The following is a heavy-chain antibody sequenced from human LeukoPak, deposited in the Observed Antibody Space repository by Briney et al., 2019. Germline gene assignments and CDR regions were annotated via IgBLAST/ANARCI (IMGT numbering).Heavy chain of an antibody. D-gene: IGHD1-7*01. Sequence: GGSLRLSCAASGFTFSSYGMHWVRQAPGKGLEWVAVISYDGSNKYYADSVKGRFTISRDNSKNTLYLQMNSLRAEDTAVYYCAKSQWNYGDIYYFDYWGQGTLVTVSS. CDR1: GFTFSSYG. CDR3: AKSQWNYGDIYYFDY. CDR2: ISYDGSNK. V-gene: IGHV3-30*18. J-gene: IGHJ4*02.